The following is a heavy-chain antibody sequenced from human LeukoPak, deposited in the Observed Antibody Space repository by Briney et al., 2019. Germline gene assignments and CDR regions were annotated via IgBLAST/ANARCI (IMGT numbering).Heavy chain of an antibody. CDR2: INHSGST. J-gene: IGHJ4*02. D-gene: IGHD3-9*01. V-gene: IGHV4-34*01. CDR1: GGSFSGYY. Sequence: PSETLSLTCAVYGGSFSGYYWSWIRPPPGKGLEWIGEINHSGSTNYNPSLKSRVTISVDTSKNQFSLKLSSVTAADTAVYYCASFHYDILTGYRASVVYWGQGTLVTVSS. CDR3: ASFHYDILTGYRASVVY.